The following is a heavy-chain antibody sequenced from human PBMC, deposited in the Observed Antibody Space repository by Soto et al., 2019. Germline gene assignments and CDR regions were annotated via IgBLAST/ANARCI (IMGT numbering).Heavy chain of an antibody. Sequence: QVQLQESGPGLVKASETLSLTCTVSDGSISNYYCSWIRQPPGKGLEWIGYIYYSGSPNYNPSLKSRVTISVDTSKNQFSLKLRSVTAADTAVYYCARAGPATLSDYWGQGTLVTVSS. J-gene: IGHJ4*02. CDR1: DGSISNYY. V-gene: IGHV4-59*01. CDR2: IYYSGSP. D-gene: IGHD2-15*01. CDR3: ARAGPATLSDY.